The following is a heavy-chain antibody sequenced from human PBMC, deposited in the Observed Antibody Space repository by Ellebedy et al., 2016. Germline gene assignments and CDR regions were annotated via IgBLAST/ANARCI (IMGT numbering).Heavy chain of an antibody. V-gene: IGHV1-3*01. CDR1: GYTFTSYA. Sequence: ASVKVSCKASGYTFTSYAMHWVRQAPGQRLEWMGWINAGNGNTKYSPKFQGRVTITRDTSASTAYMELSSLKSEGTAVYYCARTLTYHYDSSDYYPFDYWGQGTLVTVSS. J-gene: IGHJ4*02. D-gene: IGHD3-22*01. CDR2: INAGNGNT. CDR3: ARTLTYHYDSSDYYPFDY.